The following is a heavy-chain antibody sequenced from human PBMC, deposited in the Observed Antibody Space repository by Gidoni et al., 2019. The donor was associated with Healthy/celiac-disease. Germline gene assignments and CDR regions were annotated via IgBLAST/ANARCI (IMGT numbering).Heavy chain of an antibody. J-gene: IGHJ4*02. D-gene: IGHD6-13*01. CDR1: GFTFSSYG. CDR3: AKYGIGQQLTDSDY. Sequence: QVQLVESGGGVVQPGRSLRLSCAASGFTFSSYGMHWVRKAPGKGLEWEAVISYDGSNKYYADSVKGRFPISRDNSKNTLYLQMNSLRAEDTDVYYCAKYGIGQQLTDSDYWGQGTLVTVSS. V-gene: IGHV3-30*18. CDR2: ISYDGSNK.